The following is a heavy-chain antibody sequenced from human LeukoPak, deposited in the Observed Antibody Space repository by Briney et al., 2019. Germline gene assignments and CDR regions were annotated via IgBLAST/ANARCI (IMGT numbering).Heavy chain of an antibody. V-gene: IGHV3-21*01. Sequence: PGGSLRLSCAASRFTFSSYSMNWVRQAPGKGLEWVSSISTSSNYIYYSDSVKGRFTISRDNAKNSLYLQMSSLRAEDTAVYYCVREEYCTSVSCSLHERNFDYWGQGTLVTVSS. CDR3: VREEYCTSVSCSLHERNFDY. CDR2: ISTSSNYI. J-gene: IGHJ4*02. CDR1: RFTFSSYS. D-gene: IGHD2-2*01.